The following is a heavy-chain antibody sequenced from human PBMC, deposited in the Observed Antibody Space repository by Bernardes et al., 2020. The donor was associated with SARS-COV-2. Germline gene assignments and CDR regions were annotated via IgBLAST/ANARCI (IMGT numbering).Heavy chain of an antibody. V-gene: IGHV4-59*01. CDR3: ARVAAYCITSSCYYLDF. CDR2: IYDRGST. Sequence: ETLSLTCTVSGVSISRFQWSWIRQSPGKGLEWIGYIYDRGSTKYNPSLKSRATISLDASRSQVSLRVTSVTAADTAVYYCARVAAYCITSSCYYLDFWGQGTLVTVAS. CDR1: GVSISRFQ. D-gene: IGHD2-2*01. J-gene: IGHJ4*02.